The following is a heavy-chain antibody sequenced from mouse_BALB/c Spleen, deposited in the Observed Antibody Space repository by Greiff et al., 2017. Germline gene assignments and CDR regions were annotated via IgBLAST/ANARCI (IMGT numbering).Heavy chain of an antibody. J-gene: IGHJ3*01. V-gene: IGHV2-2*02. CDR3: ARSGGYRYDGRFAY. CDR1: GFSLTSYG. CDR2: IWSGGST. D-gene: IGHD2-14*01. Sequence: QVHVKQSGPGLVQPSQSLSITCTVSGFSLTSYGVHWVRQSPGKGLEWLGVIWSGGSTDYNAAFISRLSISKDNSKSQVFFKMNSLQANDTAIYYCARSGGYRYDGRFAYWGQGTLVTVSA.